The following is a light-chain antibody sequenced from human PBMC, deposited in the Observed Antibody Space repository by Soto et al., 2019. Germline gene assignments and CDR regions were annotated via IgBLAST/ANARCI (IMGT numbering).Light chain of an antibody. V-gene: IGLV2-23*01. Sequence: QSALTQPASVSEPPGQSITISCTGTNNDVGNYKLVSWFQHHLGKAPKLIIYEGTKRPSGVSNRFSASQSGNTASLTISGLQAEDEADYYCYSYAGTSTWVFGGGTKLTVL. CDR2: EGT. J-gene: IGLJ3*02. CDR3: YSYAGTSTWV. CDR1: NNDVGNYKL.